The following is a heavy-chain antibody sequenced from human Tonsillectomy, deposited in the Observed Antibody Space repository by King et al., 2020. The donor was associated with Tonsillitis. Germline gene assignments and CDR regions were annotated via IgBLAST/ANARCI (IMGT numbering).Heavy chain of an antibody. D-gene: IGHD1-26*01. CDR2: VHYSGDT. V-gene: IGHV4-59*08. CDR1: GGYISSYY. CDR3: ARGFSGSYEP. J-gene: IGHJ5*02. Sequence: QLQESAPGLVKPSETLSLTCTVSGGYISSYYWTWIRQPPGEGLERIGYVHYSGDTNYKSSLKSRATISVDTSKNQFSLNLRSVSAADSAVYYCARGFSGSYEPWGQGTLVTVSS.